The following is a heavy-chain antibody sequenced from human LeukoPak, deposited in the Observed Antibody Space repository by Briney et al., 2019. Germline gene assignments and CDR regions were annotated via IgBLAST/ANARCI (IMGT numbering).Heavy chain of an antibody. V-gene: IGHV4-59*08. CDR1: GGSITGYY. Sequence: SETLSLTCTVSGGSITGYYWTWIRQPPGKGLEWIGFINNRGTTSYNPSLTSRVTISRDMSKNQFALKLSSVSAADTAVYYCARYRDGDRDISLDIWGQGTLVTVSS. J-gene: IGHJ4*02. D-gene: IGHD4-17*01. CDR2: INNRGTT. CDR3: ARYRDGDRDISLDI.